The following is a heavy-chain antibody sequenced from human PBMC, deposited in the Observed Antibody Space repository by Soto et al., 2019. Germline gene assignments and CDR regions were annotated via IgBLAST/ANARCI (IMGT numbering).Heavy chain of an antibody. Sequence: PSETLSLTCAVYGGSFSGYYWSWIRQPPGKGLEWIGEINHSGSTNYNPSLKSRVTISVDTSKNQFSLKLSSVTAADTAVYYCARGRGLGGSGSYYKDYYYYGMDVWGQGTTVTVSS. CDR3: ARGRGLGGSGSYYKDYYYYGMDV. D-gene: IGHD3-10*01. CDR1: GGSFSGYY. J-gene: IGHJ6*02. V-gene: IGHV4-34*01. CDR2: INHSGST.